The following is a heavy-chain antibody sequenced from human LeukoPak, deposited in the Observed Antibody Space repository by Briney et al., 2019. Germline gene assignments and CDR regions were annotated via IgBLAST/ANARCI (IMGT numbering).Heavy chain of an antibody. CDR3: AKDYDSSGPDYFDY. Sequence: GGSLRLSCAASGFTFSSYAMSWVRQAPGKGLEWVSAISGSGGSTYYADSVKGRFTISRDEPKNTLYLRMNSLRAEDTAVCFCAKDYDSSGPDYFDYWGQGTLVTVSS. V-gene: IGHV3-23*01. J-gene: IGHJ4*02. CDR2: ISGSGGST. CDR1: GFTFSSYA. D-gene: IGHD3-22*01.